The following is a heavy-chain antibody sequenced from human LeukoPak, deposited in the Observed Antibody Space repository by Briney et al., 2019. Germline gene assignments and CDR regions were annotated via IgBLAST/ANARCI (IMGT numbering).Heavy chain of an antibody. J-gene: IGHJ4*02. D-gene: IGHD6-13*01. CDR2: IKQDGSEK. CDR1: GFTFSTYW. V-gene: IGHV3-7*04. Sequence: TGGPLRLSCAASGFTFSTYWMSWVRQAPGKGLEWVADIKQDGSEKYYVDSVKGRFTISRDNAKSSLYLQMNSLRAEDTAVYYCARGAHYSSTWYYFDYWGLGTLVSVSS. CDR3: ARGAHYSSTWYYFDY.